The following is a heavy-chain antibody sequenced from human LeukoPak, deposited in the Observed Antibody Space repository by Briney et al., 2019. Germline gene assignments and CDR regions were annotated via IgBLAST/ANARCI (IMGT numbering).Heavy chain of an antibody. D-gene: IGHD2-21*01. J-gene: IGHJ5*02. CDR1: GGSISSYY. V-gene: IGHV4-59*01. Sequence: PSETLSLTCTVSGGSISSYYWSWIRQPPGKGLERIGYIYYSGSTNYNPSLKSRVTISVDTSKNQFSLKLSSVTAADTAVYYCARVVAGRPFDPWGQGTLVTVSS. CDR2: IYYSGST. CDR3: ARVVAGRPFDP.